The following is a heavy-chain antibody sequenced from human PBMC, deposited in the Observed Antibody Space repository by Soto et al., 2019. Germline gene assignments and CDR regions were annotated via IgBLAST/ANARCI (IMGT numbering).Heavy chain of an antibody. CDR3: ARDYYDFWSGPVRPDAFDI. D-gene: IGHD3-3*01. CDR1: GYTFTSYG. J-gene: IGHJ3*02. CDR2: ISAYNGNT. Sequence: ASVKVSCKASGYTFTSYGISWVRQAPGQGLEWMGLISAYNGNTNYAQKLQGRVTMTTDTSTSTAYMELRSLRSDDTAVYYCARDYYDFWSGPVRPDAFDIWGQGTMVTVS. V-gene: IGHV1-18*04.